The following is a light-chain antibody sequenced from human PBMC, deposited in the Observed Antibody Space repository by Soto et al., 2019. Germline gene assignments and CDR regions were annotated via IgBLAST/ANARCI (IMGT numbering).Light chain of an antibody. V-gene: IGKV1-5*01. J-gene: IGKJ1*01. CDR1: QSISSW. CDR2: DAS. CDR3: QQYPSSWT. Sequence: DIQMTQSPSTLSASVGDRVIITCRASQSISSWLASYQQKPGKAPNLLIYDASSLESGVPSRFSGSGSGTEFTLTISSLQPDDFASYYCQQYPSSWTFGQGTKVEI.